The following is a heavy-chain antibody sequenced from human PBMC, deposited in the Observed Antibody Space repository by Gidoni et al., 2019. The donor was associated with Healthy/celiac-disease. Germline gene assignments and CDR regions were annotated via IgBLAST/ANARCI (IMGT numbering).Heavy chain of an antibody. CDR2: ISYDGSNK. D-gene: IGHD6-6*01. J-gene: IGHJ4*02. Sequence: QVQLVESGGGVVQPGRSLRLSCAASVFTFSSYAMHWVRQAPGKGLEWVAVISYDGSNKYYADSVKGRFTISRDNSKNTLYLQMNSLRAEDTAVYYCARDSRSQLVLDYWGQGTLVTVSS. CDR3: ARDSRSQLVLDY. CDR1: VFTFSSYA. V-gene: IGHV3-30-3*01.